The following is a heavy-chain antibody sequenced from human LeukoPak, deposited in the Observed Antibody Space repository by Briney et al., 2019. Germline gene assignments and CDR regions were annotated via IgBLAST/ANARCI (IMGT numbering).Heavy chain of an antibody. CDR2: INSNSGGT. Sequence: GASVKVSCKASGYTFTGYYMHWVRQAPGQGLERMGWINSNSGGTNYAQKFQGRVTMTRDTSISTAYMELSRLRSDDTAVYYCARDAIAAAGTQLPYYYYYMDVWGKGTTVTISS. J-gene: IGHJ6*03. D-gene: IGHD6-13*01. V-gene: IGHV1-2*02. CDR1: GYTFTGYY. CDR3: ARDAIAAAGTQLPYYYYYMDV.